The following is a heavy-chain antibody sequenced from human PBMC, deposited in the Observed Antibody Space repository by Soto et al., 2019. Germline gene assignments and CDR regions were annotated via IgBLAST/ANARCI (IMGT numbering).Heavy chain of an antibody. D-gene: IGHD2-2*01. CDR2: IYYSGST. Sequence: PSETLSLTCTVSGGSISSYYWSWIRQPPGKGLEWIGYIYYSGSTNYNPSLKSRVTISVDTSKNQFSLKLSSVTAADTAVYYCARNVVVPAAMYAWDYWGQGTLVTVSS. V-gene: IGHV4-59*01. J-gene: IGHJ4*02. CDR1: GGSISSYY. CDR3: ARNVVVPAAMYAWDY.